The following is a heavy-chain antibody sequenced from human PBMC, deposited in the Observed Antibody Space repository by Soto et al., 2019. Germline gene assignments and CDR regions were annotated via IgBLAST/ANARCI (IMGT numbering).Heavy chain of an antibody. J-gene: IGHJ5*02. CDR3: AKVASGSYDWFDP. CDR1: KFSFSGYW. V-gene: IGHV3-74*01. D-gene: IGHD1-26*01. Sequence: EVQLVESGGGLVQPGGSLRLSCAASKFSFSGYWMHWVRQAPGKGLMWVSRVNPDGSKTTYADSVKGRFTISRDNAKNTVFLQMNSLRADDTAVYYCAKVASGSYDWFDPWGQGTLVTVSS. CDR2: VNPDGSKT.